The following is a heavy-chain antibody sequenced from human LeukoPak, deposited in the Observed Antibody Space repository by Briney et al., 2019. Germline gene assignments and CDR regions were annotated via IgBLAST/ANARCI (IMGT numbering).Heavy chain of an antibody. CDR1: GGSFSGYY. CDR2: IYYSGST. J-gene: IGHJ4*02. V-gene: IGHV4-59*01. CDR3: ARDLRGHDY. Sequence: PSETLSLTCAVYGGSFSGYYWSWIRQPPGKGLEWIGYIYYSGSTNYNPSLKSRVTISVDTSKNQFSLKLSSVTAADTAVYYCARDLRGHDYWGQGTLVTVSS.